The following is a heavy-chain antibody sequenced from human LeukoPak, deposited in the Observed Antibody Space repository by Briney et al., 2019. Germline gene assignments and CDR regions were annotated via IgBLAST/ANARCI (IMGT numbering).Heavy chain of an antibody. V-gene: IGHV3-48*03. Sequence: GGSLRLSCAASGFTFSSYEMNWVRQAPGKGLEWVSYISSSGRTIYYADSVKGRFTISRDNAKNSLYLQMNSLRAEDTAVYYCASAGGGSSSWSRTPYYYYYMDVWGKGTTVTISS. CDR2: ISSSGRTI. CDR1: GFTFSSYE. D-gene: IGHD6-13*01. J-gene: IGHJ6*03. CDR3: ASAGGGSSSWSRTPYYYYYMDV.